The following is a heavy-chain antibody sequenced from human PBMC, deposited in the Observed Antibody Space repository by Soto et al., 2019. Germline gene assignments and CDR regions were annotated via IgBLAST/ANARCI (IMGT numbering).Heavy chain of an antibody. D-gene: IGHD2-8*01. J-gene: IGHJ4*02. Sequence: GGSLKISCKGSGYSFTSYWIGWVRQMPGKGLEWMGIIYPGDSDTRYSPSFQGQVTISADKSISTAYLQWSSLKASDAAMYYCARFARGCTNGVCYPYFDYWGQGTLVTVSS. V-gene: IGHV5-51*01. CDR3: ARFARGCTNGVCYPYFDY. CDR2: IYPGDSDT. CDR1: GYSFTSYW.